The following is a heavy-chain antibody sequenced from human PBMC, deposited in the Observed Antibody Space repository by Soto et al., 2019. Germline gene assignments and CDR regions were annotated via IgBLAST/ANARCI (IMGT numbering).Heavy chain of an antibody. CDR2: IYKSTTT. Sequence: QVHLLESGPGLVKPSQTLSLTCSVSGDSISTVDYFWAWIRQPPGQALEYIGYIYKSTTTYYNPSFENRVAISFATSKSQFSLNVTSVTAADTAVYFCARGRYCLTGRCFPNWFDSWGQGTLVTVSS. CDR1: GDSISTVDYF. V-gene: IGHV4-30-4*01. D-gene: IGHD2-15*01. CDR3: ARGRYCLTGRCFPNWFDS. J-gene: IGHJ5*01.